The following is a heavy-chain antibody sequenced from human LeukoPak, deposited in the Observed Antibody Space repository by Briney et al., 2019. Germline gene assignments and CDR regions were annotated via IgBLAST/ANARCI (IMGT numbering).Heavy chain of an antibody. CDR3: ARDIWIFYYYGMDV. CDR2: MNPNSGNT. D-gene: IGHD2-2*03. CDR1: GYTFTSYD. Sequence: ASVKVSCKASGYTFTSYDINWVRQATGQGLEWMGWMNPNSGNTGYAQKFQGRVTMTRNTSISTAYMELSSLRSEDTAVYYCARDIWIFYYYGMDVWDQGTTVTVSS. J-gene: IGHJ6*02. V-gene: IGHV1-8*01.